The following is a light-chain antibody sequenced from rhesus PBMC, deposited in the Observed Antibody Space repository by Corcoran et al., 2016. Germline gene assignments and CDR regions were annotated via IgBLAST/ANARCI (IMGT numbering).Light chain of an antibody. CDR1: SSDIGGYNR. CDR3: SSYTTKSTFV. CDR2: EVR. J-gene: IGLJ1*01. V-gene: IGLV2-13*03. Sequence: QAAPTQSPSVSGSPGQSVTISCTGTSSDIGGYNRVSWYQQYPGKAPKFLIYEVRKRPSGVSDRFSGSKSGNTASLTISGLQAEDEADYYCSSYTTKSTFVFGSGTRLIVL.